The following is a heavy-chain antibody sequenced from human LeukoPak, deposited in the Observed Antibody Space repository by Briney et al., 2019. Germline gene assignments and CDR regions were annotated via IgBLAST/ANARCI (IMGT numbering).Heavy chain of an antibody. V-gene: IGHV3-7*01. Sequence: PGGSLRLSCAVSGFTCSSCWMNWVRQAPGKGLEWVATVNEDGTAKFYVDSVKGRFTIFRDNTRSSLDLQMNSLTVEDTAMYYCEAPATAWGQGTLVTVFS. J-gene: IGHJ5*02. CDR1: GFTCSSCW. CDR2: VNEDGTAK. CDR3: EAPATA.